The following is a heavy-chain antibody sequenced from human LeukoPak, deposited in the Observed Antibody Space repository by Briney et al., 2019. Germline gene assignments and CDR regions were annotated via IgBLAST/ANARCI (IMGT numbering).Heavy chain of an antibody. CDR2: INPSGGST. Sequence: EASVKVSCKASGYTFTSYYMHWVRQPPGQGLEWMGIINPSGGSTSYAQKFQGRVTMTRDTSTSTVYMELSSLRSEDTAVYCCARDLLPSGGMDVWGKGTTVTVSS. CDR1: GYTFTSYY. J-gene: IGHJ6*04. D-gene: IGHD3-10*01. V-gene: IGHV1-46*01. CDR3: ARDLLPSGGMDV.